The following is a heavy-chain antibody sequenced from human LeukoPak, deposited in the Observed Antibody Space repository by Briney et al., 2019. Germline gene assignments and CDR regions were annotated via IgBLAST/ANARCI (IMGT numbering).Heavy chain of an antibody. D-gene: IGHD3-16*01. CDR2: IYGRENT. CDR3: ARDRSLGELTTESPSFDH. CDR1: GASISSYY. Sequence: SETLSLTCTVSGASISSYYWSWIRQPAGKGLEWIGRIYGRENTKYNPSLTSRVTMSVDTSKNQLSLKLSSVTAADTAVYYCARDRSLGELTTESPSFDHWGQGTLVTVSS. J-gene: IGHJ5*02. V-gene: IGHV4-4*07.